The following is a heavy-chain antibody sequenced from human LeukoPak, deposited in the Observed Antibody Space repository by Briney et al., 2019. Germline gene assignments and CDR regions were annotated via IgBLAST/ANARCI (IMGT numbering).Heavy chain of an antibody. J-gene: IGHJ4*02. Sequence: GGSLRLSCAASGFTFSSYAMSWVRQAPGKGLEWVSSISSSSSYIYYADSVKGRFTISRDNAKNSLYLQMNSLRAEDTAVYYCSPYSYGYGTFDYWGQGTLVTVSS. CDR1: GFTFSSYA. D-gene: IGHD5-18*01. V-gene: IGHV3-21*01. CDR2: ISSSSSYI. CDR3: SPYSYGYGTFDY.